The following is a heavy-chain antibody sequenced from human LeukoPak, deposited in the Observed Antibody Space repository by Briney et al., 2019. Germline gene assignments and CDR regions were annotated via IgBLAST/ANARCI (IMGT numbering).Heavy chain of an antibody. CDR3: ASLGATTIHYYGMVV. CDR1: GYTFTDYY. CDR2: ITPISGGT. Sequence: ASVKVSCTASGYTFTDYYLHWVRQAPGQGLEWMGCITPISGGTYYAQKFQGSVTITRDASITTVYMELSSLRADDTAVYYCASLGATTIHYYGMVVWGQGTTVTVSS. D-gene: IGHD1-26*01. V-gene: IGHV1-2*02. J-gene: IGHJ6*02.